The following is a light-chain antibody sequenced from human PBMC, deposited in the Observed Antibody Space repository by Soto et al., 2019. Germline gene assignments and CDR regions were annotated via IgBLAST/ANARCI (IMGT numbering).Light chain of an antibody. CDR1: HSVSTY. Sequence: DIRMSQSPSSLSASVGDRVTITCRASHSVSTYLNWYQQRLGEAPKLLSYAASTLQSGVPSRFSASGSGTDFTLTISSLQPEDFGTYYCQQSYSPPFAFGPGTTGDIK. J-gene: IGKJ3*01. CDR2: AAS. CDR3: QQSYSPPFA. V-gene: IGKV1-39*01.